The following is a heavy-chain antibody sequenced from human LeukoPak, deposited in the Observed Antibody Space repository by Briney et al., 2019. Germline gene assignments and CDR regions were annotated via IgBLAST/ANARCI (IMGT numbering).Heavy chain of an antibody. Sequence: PSETLSLTCTVSGGSISSYYWSWIRQPPGKGLEWIGCIYYSGSTNYNPSLKSRVITSVDTSKNQFSLKLTSVTAADTAVYYCARLTYYYDVSGHLFDSWGQGTLVTISS. J-gene: IGHJ4*02. D-gene: IGHD3-22*01. CDR1: GGSISSYY. V-gene: IGHV4-59*08. CDR3: ARLTYYYDVSGHLFDS. CDR2: IYYSGST.